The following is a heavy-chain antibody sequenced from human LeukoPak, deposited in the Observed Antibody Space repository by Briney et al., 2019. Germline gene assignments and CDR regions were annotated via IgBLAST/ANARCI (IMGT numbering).Heavy chain of an antibody. CDR1: GFTFDKYS. D-gene: IGHD3-10*01. CDR2: ISSASITI. CDR3: ARDYCRSGSYAVDF. V-gene: IGHV3-48*01. J-gene: IGHJ4*02. Sequence: GGSLRLSCAASGFTFDKYSMNWVRQAPGKGLEWVSHISSASITIYYADSVKGRFTISRDNAKSSLYLHMTSLRAEDTALNYCARDYCRSGSYAVDFWGQGTLVTVSS.